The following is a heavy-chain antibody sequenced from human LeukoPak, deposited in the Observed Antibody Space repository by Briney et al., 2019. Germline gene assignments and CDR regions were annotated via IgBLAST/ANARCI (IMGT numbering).Heavy chain of an antibody. CDR1: GGSISSSSYY. CDR2: IYYTGRT. Sequence: SETLSLTCIVSGGSISSSSYYWGWIRQPPGKGLEWIGSIYYTGRTYYNPSLKSRVTISVDTSKNQFSLKLSSVTAADTAVYYCARPSYGSGSGDYWGQGTLVTVSS. V-gene: IGHV4-39*01. CDR3: ARPSYGSGSGDY. J-gene: IGHJ4*02. D-gene: IGHD3-10*01.